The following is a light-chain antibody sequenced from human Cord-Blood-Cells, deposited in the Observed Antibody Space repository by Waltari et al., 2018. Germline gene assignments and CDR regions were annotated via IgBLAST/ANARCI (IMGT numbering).Light chain of an antibody. CDR1: QDIDHD. J-gene: IGKJ2*01. CDR2: EAS. V-gene: IGKV5-2*01. Sequence: ETTPTQSPAFISATPADKVNISCKASQDIDHDMNWYQQKTRAAAIFIIQEASTLVPGISPRFSGSGYGTDFTLTINNIESGDAAYYFCLQHDTFPYTFGQGTKLEIK. CDR3: LQHDTFPYT.